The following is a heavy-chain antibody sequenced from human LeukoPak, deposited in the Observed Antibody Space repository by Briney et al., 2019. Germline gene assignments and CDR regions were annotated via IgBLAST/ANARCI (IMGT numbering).Heavy chain of an antibody. V-gene: IGHV3-74*01. D-gene: IGHD6-13*01. CDR1: GFTFGGYW. CDR2: VDNDGINT. Sequence: GGSLRLSCAGSGFTFGGYWMHWVRQAPGKGLVWVSRVDNDGINTIYEDSVKGRFTISRDNAKNTLYLQMNSLRAEDTAVYYCARESGIAAALDLWGQGTLVTVSS. J-gene: IGHJ5*02. CDR3: ARESGIAAALDL.